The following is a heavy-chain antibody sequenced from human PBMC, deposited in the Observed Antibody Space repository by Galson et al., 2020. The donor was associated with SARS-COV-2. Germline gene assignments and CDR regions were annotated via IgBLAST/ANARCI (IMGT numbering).Heavy chain of an antibody. CDR1: GDSINSRS. J-gene: IGHJ4*02. CDR2: ITDSGAT. Sequence: SQTLSLTCTVSGDSINSRSWTWIRQLPGERLEWIGHITDSGATYYNPSLKSRVTISAETSKNQFSLILTSVTAADTAVYYCARRIPVAGPFDFWGQGTLVSVSS. CDR3: ARRIPVAGPFDF. V-gene: IGHV4-59*08. D-gene: IGHD6-19*01.